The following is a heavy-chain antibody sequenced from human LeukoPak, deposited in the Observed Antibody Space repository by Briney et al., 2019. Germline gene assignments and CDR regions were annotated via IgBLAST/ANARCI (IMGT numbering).Heavy chain of an antibody. V-gene: IGHV4-59*01. Sequence: TSETLSLTCTVSGGSISSYYWSWIRQPTGKGLEWSGYIYYSGSTNYNPSLKSRVTISVDTSKNQFSLKLSSVTAADTAVYYCARSVVVAATSQFDYWGQGTLVTVSS. J-gene: IGHJ4*02. CDR1: GGSISSYY. CDR2: IYYSGST. D-gene: IGHD2-15*01. CDR3: ARSVVVAATSQFDY.